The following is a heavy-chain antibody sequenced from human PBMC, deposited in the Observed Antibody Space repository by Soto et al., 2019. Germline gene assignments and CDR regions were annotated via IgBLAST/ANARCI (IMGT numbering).Heavy chain of an antibody. J-gene: IGHJ6*02. D-gene: IGHD2-21*02. CDR3: ARDLWGYCGADCYPLDV. V-gene: IGHV4-59*01. Sequence: QVRLQESGPGLVKPSETLSLTCTVSGGSISSYYWSWIRQPPGKGLEWIGYMYNTGSTIYNPSLNARXTXSXXTSKTQFSLKLNSVTAADTAVYYCARDLWGYCGADCYPLDVWGQGTMVTVSS. CDR2: MYNTGST. CDR1: GGSISSYY.